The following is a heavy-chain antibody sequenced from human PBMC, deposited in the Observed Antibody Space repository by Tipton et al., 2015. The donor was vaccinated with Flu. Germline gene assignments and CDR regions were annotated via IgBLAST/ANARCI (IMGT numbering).Heavy chain of an antibody. Sequence: TLSLTCAVSGDSIRNDYFWGWIRQPPGKGLEWIATIHRSRSTKYNPSLKSRVTISVDTSKNQFSLEMRSVTAADTAVYYCASRAYSSGWPHAFDLWGQGTSVTVSS. J-gene: IGHJ3*01. D-gene: IGHD3-22*01. CDR1: GDSIRNDYF. CDR2: IHRSRST. V-gene: IGHV4-38-2*01. CDR3: ASRAYSSGWPHAFDL.